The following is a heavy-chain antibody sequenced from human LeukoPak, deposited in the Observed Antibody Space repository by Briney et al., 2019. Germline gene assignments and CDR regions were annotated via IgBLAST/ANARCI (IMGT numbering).Heavy chain of an antibody. D-gene: IGHD3-22*01. CDR2: ISSSSSYI. J-gene: IGHJ4*02. V-gene: IGHV3-21*04. CDR1: GFTFSYPV. Sequence: KPGGSLRLSCTASGFTFSYPVMRWVRQAPGKRPEWVSSISSSSSYIYYADSVKGRFTISRDNAKNSLYLQMNSLRAEDTAVYYCARADSSGYYWGQGTLVTVSS. CDR3: ARADSSGYY.